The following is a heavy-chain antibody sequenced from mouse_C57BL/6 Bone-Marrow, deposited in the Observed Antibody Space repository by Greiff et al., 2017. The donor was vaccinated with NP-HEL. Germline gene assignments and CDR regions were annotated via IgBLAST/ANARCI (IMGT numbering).Heavy chain of an antibody. J-gene: IGHJ3*01. D-gene: IGHD1-1*01. CDR2: INPGSGGT. V-gene: IGHV1-54*01. Sequence: VQLQQSGAELVRPGTSVKVSCKASGYAFTNYLTEWVKKRPGQGLEWIGAINPGSGGTNYNEKFKDKATRTADKSSSTAYMQLSSLTSDDSAVYFCARNEDYLFSYWGQGTLVTVSA. CDR3: ARNEDYLFSY. CDR1: GYAFTNYL.